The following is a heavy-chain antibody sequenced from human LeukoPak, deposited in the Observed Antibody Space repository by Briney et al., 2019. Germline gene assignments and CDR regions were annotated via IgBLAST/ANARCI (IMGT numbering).Heavy chain of an antibody. CDR1: GYSFPNYW. V-gene: IGHV5-51*01. D-gene: IGHD5-24*01. Sequence: GESLQISCKGSGYSFPNYWIGWVRQMPGQGLEWMGIIYPADSDTRYSPSFQGQVTISADKSINTAYLQWTSLKASDTAMYYCARRKGDGYNSPFDYWGQGTLVTVSS. J-gene: IGHJ4*02. CDR2: IYPADSDT. CDR3: ARRKGDGYNSPFDY.